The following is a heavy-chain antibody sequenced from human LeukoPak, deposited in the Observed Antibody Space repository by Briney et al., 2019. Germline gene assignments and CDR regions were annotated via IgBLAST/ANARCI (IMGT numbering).Heavy chain of an antibody. CDR2: ISGSGGST. D-gene: IGHD3-22*01. Sequence: PGGSLRLSCAASGFTFSSYAMSWVRQAPGKGLEWVSAISGSGGSTYYADSVKGRFTISRDNSKNTLYLQMNSLRAEDTAVYYCAKDDGEGGNTCYYDSSGYYYGYWGQGTLVTVSS. J-gene: IGHJ4*02. CDR1: GFTFSSYA. CDR3: AKDDGEGGNTCYYDSSGYYYGY. V-gene: IGHV3-23*01.